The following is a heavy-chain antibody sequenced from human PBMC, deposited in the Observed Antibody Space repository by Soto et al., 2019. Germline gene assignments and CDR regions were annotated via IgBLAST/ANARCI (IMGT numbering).Heavy chain of an antibody. Sequence: QVQLVQSGAEVKKPGSSVKVSCKASGGTFSSYAISWVRQAPGQGLEWMGGIIPIFGTANYAQKFQGRFTITADESTSTAYMELSSLRSEDTAVYYCARRKGGDGYNYDAFDIWGQGTMVTVSS. J-gene: IGHJ3*02. CDR2: IIPIFGTA. D-gene: IGHD5-12*01. V-gene: IGHV1-69*12. CDR1: GGTFSSYA. CDR3: ARRKGGDGYNYDAFDI.